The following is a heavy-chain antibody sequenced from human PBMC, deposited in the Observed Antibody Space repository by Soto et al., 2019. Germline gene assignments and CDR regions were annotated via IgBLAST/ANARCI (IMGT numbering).Heavy chain of an antibody. J-gene: IGHJ5*02. CDR3: ARVGVGRRVGRFGP. V-gene: IGHV1-69*12. Sequence: QVQLVQSGAEVKKPGSSVKVSCKASGGTFSSYAISWVRQAPGQGLEWMGGIIPVLGTANYAQKFQGRVTITADESTRTGSMELRSLISEGTAVYYCARVGVGRRVGRFGPWGQGTLVTGSS. D-gene: IGHD2-8*01. CDR2: IIPVLGTA. CDR1: GGTFSSYA.